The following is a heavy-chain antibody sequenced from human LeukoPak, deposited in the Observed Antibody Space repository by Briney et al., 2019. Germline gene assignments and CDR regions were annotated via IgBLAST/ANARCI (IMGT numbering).Heavy chain of an antibody. D-gene: IGHD4-23*01. CDR2: IFDGKTI. J-gene: IGHJ4*02. CDR3: ASGAWAARLNS. V-gene: IGHV4-34*12. CDR1: GESLNYYY. Sequence: RASDTLSLTCAVYGESLNYYYWSWIRQSPGRGLEWIGDIFDGKTINYNPSLKSRVTISVATSSQQFSLNLKSVTAADTAVYFCASGAWAARLNSWAQGALVIVSS.